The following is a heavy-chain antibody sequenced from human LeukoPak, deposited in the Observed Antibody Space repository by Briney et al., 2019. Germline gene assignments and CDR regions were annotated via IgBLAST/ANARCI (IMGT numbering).Heavy chain of an antibody. CDR3: ARGPYDYVWGSYRYILTYFDY. D-gene: IGHD3-16*02. V-gene: IGHV4-34*01. Sequence: SETLSLTCAVYGGSFSGYYWSWIRQPPGKGLEWIGEINHSGSTNYNPSLKSRVTISVDTSKNQFSLKLSSVTAADTAVYYCARGPYDYVWGSYRYILTYFDYWGQGTLVTVSS. CDR1: GGSFSGYY. CDR2: INHSGST. J-gene: IGHJ4*02.